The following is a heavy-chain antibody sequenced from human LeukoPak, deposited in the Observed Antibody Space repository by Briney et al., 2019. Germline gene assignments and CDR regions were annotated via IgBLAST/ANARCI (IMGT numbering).Heavy chain of an antibody. CDR3: AKDFVTALDY. J-gene: IGHJ4*02. Sequence: GGSLRLSCAASGFTFSSYGMSWVRQAPGKGLEWVSAISGSGGNTYYADSVRGRFTISRDNSKNALFLQMNNLRAEDTAVYYCAKDFVTALDYWGQGTLVTVSS. CDR1: GFTFSSYG. CDR2: ISGSGGNT. V-gene: IGHV3-23*01. D-gene: IGHD2-21*02.